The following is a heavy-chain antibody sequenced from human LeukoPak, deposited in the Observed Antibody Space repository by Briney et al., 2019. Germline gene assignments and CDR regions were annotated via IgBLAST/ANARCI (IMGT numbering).Heavy chain of an antibody. Sequence: PGGSVGLSCVASGITFGDYTLHWVRQAPGKGLEWVSLSFWNGGNTYYAHSVKGRFTVSRDNRKNSLYLQMNSLRTDDTAFYYCARDFTAKDSIWATYPPTEWGQGTLVTVSS. D-gene: IGHD3-16*02. CDR2: SFWNGGNT. CDR1: GITFGDYT. CDR3: ARDFTAKDSIWATYPPTE. J-gene: IGHJ4*02. V-gene: IGHV3-43*01.